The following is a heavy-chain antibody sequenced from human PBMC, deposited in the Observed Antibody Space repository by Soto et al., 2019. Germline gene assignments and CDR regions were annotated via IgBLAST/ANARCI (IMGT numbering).Heavy chain of an antibody. CDR3: ARDTPSRGMDV. Sequence: EVQLVESGGGLVQPGGSLRLSCAASGFTVSSNYMSWVRQAPGKGLEWVSVIYSGGNTYYTDSVKGRFTISRDNSKNTLYLQMNSLRAEDTAVYYCARDTPSRGMDVWGQGTTVTVSS. V-gene: IGHV3-66*01. CDR1: GFTVSSNY. CDR2: IYSGGNT. J-gene: IGHJ6*02.